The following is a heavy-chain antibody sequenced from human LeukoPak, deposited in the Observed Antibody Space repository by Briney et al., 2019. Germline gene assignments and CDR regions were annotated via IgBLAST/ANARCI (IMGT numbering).Heavy chain of an antibody. CDR3: ARGGNDSSGYYYWFDY. V-gene: IGHV4-59*01. CDR1: GGSISSYY. D-gene: IGHD3-22*01. J-gene: IGHJ4*02. CDR2: IYYSGST. Sequence: PSETLSLTCTVSGGSISSYYWSWIRQPPGKGLEWIGYIYYSGSTNYNPSLKSRVTISVDTSKNQFSLKLSSVTAADTAVYYCARGGNDSSGYYYWFDYWGQGTLVTVSS.